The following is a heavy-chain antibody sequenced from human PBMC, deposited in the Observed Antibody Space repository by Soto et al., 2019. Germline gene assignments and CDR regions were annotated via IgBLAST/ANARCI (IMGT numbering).Heavy chain of an antibody. CDR3: AKAAPGTIPTDS. V-gene: IGHV3-30*18. CDR1: GFTFKNYG. CDR2: ISYDGGNK. D-gene: IGHD3-9*01. Sequence: PGGSLRLSCAASGFTFKNYGMHWVRQAPGKGLEWVAFISYDGGNKFYADSVKGRFTISRDDSKNTLYLQMNSLKSDDTALYYCAKAAPGTIPTDSWGQGILVTVSS. J-gene: IGHJ4*02.